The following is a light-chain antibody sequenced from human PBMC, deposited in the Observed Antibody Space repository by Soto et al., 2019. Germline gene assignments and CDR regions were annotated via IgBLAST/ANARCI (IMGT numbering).Light chain of an antibody. J-gene: IGKJ1*01. CDR2: GIS. CDR3: QQYVTSSPRT. CDR1: HTISSSY. V-gene: IGKV3-20*01. Sequence: EILMTQSPASLCLSPGEGVTLSCRASHTISSSYLAWYQQKPGQAPRLLMYGISRRATGIPDRFSGSGSGTAFTLPITRLEPADFAVYYCQQYVTSSPRTFGQGTTGDIK.